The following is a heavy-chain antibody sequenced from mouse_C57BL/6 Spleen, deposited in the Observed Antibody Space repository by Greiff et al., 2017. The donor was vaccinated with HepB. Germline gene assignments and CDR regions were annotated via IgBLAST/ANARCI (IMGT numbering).Heavy chain of an antibody. D-gene: IGHD2-4*01. CDR1: GYAFSSSW. J-gene: IGHJ3*01. CDR2: IYPGDGDT. V-gene: IGHV1-82*01. Sequence: QVQLQQSGPELVKPGASVKISCKASGYAFSSSWMNWVKQRPGKGLEWIGRIYPGDGDTNYNGKFKGKATLTADKSSSTAYMQLSSLTSEDAAVYFCAREKKEDYDLAWFAYWGQGTLVTVSA. CDR3: AREKKEDYDLAWFAY.